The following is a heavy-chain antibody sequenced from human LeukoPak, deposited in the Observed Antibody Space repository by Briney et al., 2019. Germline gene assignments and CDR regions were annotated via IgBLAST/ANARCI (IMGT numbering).Heavy chain of an antibody. Sequence: SETLSLTCAVYGGSFSGYYWSWIRQPPGKGLEWIGEINHSGSTNYNPSLKSRVTISVDTSKNQFSLKLSSVTAADTAVYYCARAGIQDYYEDYYYYMDVWGKGTTVTVSS. V-gene: IGHV4-34*01. CDR3: ARAGIQDYYEDYYYYMDV. D-gene: IGHD3-22*01. CDR2: INHSGST. CDR1: GGSFSGYY. J-gene: IGHJ6*03.